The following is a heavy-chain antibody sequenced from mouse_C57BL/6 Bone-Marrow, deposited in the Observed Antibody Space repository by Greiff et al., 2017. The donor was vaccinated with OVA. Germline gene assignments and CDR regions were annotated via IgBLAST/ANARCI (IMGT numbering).Heavy chain of an antibody. V-gene: IGHV5-4*03. Sequence: EAKLVESGGGLVKPGGSLKLSCAASGFTFSSYAMSWVRQTPEKRLEWVATISDGGSYTYYPDNVKGRFTISRDNAKNNLYLQMSHLKSEDTAMYYCARAPGTWFAYWGQGTLVTVSA. CDR3: ARAPGTWFAY. CDR1: GFTFSSYA. J-gene: IGHJ3*01. CDR2: ISDGGSYT.